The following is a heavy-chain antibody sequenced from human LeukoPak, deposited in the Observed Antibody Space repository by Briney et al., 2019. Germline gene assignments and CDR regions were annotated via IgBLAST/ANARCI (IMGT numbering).Heavy chain of an antibody. CDR3: AKEYCGGDCYDRFDY. J-gene: IGHJ4*02. Sequence: GGSLRPSCAASGFTFSSYAMSWVRQAPGKGLEWVSAISGSGGSTYYADSVKGRFTISRDNSKNTLYLQMNSLRAEDTAVYYCAKEYCGGDCYDRFDYWGQGTLVTVSS. CDR1: GFTFSSYA. D-gene: IGHD2-21*02. CDR2: ISGSGGST. V-gene: IGHV3-23*01.